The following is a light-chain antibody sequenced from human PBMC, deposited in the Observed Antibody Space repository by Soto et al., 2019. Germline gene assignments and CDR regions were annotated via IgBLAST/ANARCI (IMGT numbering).Light chain of an antibody. J-gene: IGLJ3*02. CDR2: SNN. CDR3: QSYDNSLSSSV. V-gene: IGLV1-40*01. CDR1: SSNIGGST. Sequence: QSVLTQPPSVSGAPGQRVTISCTGSSSNIGGSTVNWYQQLPGTAPKLLIYSNNQRPSGVPDRFSGSKSGTSASLAITGLQAEDESDYYCQSYDNSLSSSVFGGGTKVTVL.